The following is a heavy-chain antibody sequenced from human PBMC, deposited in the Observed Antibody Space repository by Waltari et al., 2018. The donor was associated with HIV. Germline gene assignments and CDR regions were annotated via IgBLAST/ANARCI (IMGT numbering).Heavy chain of an antibody. CDR3: ARGRTYYYGSGSYYNEDY. CDR2: INHSGRT. J-gene: IGHJ4*02. D-gene: IGHD3-10*01. CDR1: GGSFSGYY. V-gene: IGHV4-34*01. Sequence: QVQLQQWGAGLLKPSETLSLTCAVYGGSFSGYYWSWIRQPPGKGLEWIGEINHSGRTNYNPSLKRRVTISVDTSKNQFYVKLSSVTAADTAVYYCARGRTYYYGSGSYYNEDYWGQGTLVTVSS.